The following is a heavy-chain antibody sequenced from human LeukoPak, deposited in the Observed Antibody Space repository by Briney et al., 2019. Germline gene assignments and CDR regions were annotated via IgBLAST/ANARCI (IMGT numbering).Heavy chain of an antibody. D-gene: IGHD6-6*01. CDR1: GFTFSSYA. J-gene: IGHJ4*02. CDR2: ISYDGSNK. CDR3: ARESPPKGSRYSSSSDY. V-gene: IGHV3-30-3*01. Sequence: PGRSLRLSCAASGFTFSSYAMHWVRQAPGKGLEWVAVISYDGSNKYYADSVKGRFTISRDNSKNTLYLQMNSLRAEDTAVYYCARESPPKGSRYSSSSDYWGQGTLVTVSS.